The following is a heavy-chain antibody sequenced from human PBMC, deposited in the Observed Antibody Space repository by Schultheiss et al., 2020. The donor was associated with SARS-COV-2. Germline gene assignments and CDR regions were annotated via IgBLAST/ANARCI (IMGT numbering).Heavy chain of an antibody. CDR2: INPTDGGA. V-gene: IGHV1-18*04. CDR3: ARVDVRLDIVVVVAPDY. J-gene: IGHJ4*02. D-gene: IGHD2-15*01. Sequence: ASVKVSCKASGYTFTSYGISWVRQAPGQGLEWMGIINPTDGGATYAQKFQGRVTMTRDTFTSTVYMELSSLRSDDTAVYYCARVDVRLDIVVVVAPDYWGQGTLVTVSS. CDR1: GYTFTSYG.